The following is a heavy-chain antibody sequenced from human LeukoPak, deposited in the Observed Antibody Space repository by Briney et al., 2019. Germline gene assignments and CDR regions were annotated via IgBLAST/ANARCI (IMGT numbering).Heavy chain of an antibody. J-gene: IGHJ4*02. CDR2: IYYSGST. D-gene: IGHD1-26*01. Sequence: PSETLSLTCTVSGGSISSGDYYWSWIRQPPGKGLEWIGYIYYSGSTYYNPSLKSRVTISVDTSKNQFSLKLSSVTAADTAVYYCASKRWELDAGYFDYWGQGTLVTVSS. CDR1: GGSISSGDYY. CDR3: ASKRWELDAGYFDY. V-gene: IGHV4-30-4*01.